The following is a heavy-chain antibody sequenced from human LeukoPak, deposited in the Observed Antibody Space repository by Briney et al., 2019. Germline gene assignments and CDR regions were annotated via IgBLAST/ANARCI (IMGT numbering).Heavy chain of an antibody. CDR3: AREIQLYRTSDY. V-gene: IGHV1-46*01. D-gene: IGHD5-18*01. J-gene: IGHJ4*02. CDR1: GYTFTSYY. Sequence: ASVKVSCKASGYTFTSYYMRWVRQAPGQGLEWMGIINPSGGSTSYAQKFQGRVTMTRDTSISTAYMELSRLRSDDTAVYYCAREIQLYRTSDYWGQGTLVTVSS. CDR2: INPSGGST.